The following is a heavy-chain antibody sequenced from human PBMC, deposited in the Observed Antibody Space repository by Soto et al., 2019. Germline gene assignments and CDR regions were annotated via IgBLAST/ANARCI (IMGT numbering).Heavy chain of an antibody. J-gene: IGHJ4*02. CDR2: ISAYNGNT. CDR3: ASESRSYYDNLTGPDY. D-gene: IGHD3-9*01. CDR1: GYTFTSYG. Sequence: GASVKVSCKASGYTFTSYGISWVRQAPGQGLEWMGWISAYNGNTNYAQKLQGRVTMTTDTSTSTAYMELRSLRSDDTAVYYCASESRSYYDNLTGPDYWGQGTLVTVSS. V-gene: IGHV1-18*01.